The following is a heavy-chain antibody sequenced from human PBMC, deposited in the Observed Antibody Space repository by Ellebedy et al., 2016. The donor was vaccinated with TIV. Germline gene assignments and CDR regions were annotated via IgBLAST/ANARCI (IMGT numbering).Heavy chain of an antibody. J-gene: IGHJ6*02. CDR1: GFTFRSYA. V-gene: IGHV3-23*01. CDR3: ARSVVGATRLEHYYYGMDV. Sequence: GESLKISCAASGFTFRSYAMTWVRQAPGKGLEWVSAISGSGGTTYYADSVKARFTISRHNSKNTLDLQMSSLRAEDTAVYYCARSVVGATRLEHYYYGMDVWGQGTTVTVSS. CDR2: ISGSGGTT. D-gene: IGHD1-26*01.